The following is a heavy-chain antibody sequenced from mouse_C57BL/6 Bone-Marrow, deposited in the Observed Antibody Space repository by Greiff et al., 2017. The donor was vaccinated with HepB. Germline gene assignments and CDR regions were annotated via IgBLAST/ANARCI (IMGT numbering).Heavy chain of an antibody. D-gene: IGHD1-1*01. CDR2: IYPGDGDT. CDR3: AIYYYGSSLYAMDY. V-gene: IGHV1-82*01. CDR1: GYAFSSSW. Sequence: QVQLQQSGPELVKPGASVKISCKASGYAFSSSWMNWVKQRPGKGLEWIGRIYPGDGDTNYNGKFKGKATLTADKSSSTAYMQLSSLTSEDSVVYFCAIYYYGSSLYAMDYWGQGTSVTVSS. J-gene: IGHJ4*01.